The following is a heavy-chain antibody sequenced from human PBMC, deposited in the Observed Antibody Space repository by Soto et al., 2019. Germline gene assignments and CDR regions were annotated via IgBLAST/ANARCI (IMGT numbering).Heavy chain of an antibody. CDR3: AREIVTAGGNNYFDP. D-gene: IGHD2-21*02. V-gene: IGHV4-4*02. Sequence: SETLSLTCGVSGGTVASSHWCSCVRQSPGGGLEWIGNVYHTGDTNLNPSLQSRVTISVDKSNNQFSLRLNSLTAADTAVYFCAREIVTAGGNNYFDPWGPGTLVTVSS. CDR2: VYHTGDT. J-gene: IGHJ5*02. CDR1: GGTVASSHW.